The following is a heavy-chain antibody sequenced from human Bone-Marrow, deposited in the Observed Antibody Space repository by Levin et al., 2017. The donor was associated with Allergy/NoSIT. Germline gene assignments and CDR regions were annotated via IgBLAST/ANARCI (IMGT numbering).Heavy chain of an antibody. V-gene: IGHV1-18*04. J-gene: IGHJ4*02. D-gene: IGHD1-1*01. CDR2: MNAQSGDT. CDR3: EVVVKGAGMIFAY. CDR1: GQTVRNYN. Sequence: PLASVKVSCKASGQTVRNYNITWVRHAPGQGLEWMGRMNAQSGDTKILNKFQDRLTLTTETSTNTTFLELRSLTSDDTAMYYCEVVVKGAGMIFAYWGQGALVTVSS.